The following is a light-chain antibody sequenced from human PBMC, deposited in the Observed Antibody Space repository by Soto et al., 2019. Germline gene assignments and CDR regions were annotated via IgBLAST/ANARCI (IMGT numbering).Light chain of an antibody. V-gene: IGLV2-14*03. Sequence: ALTQPASVSGSPGQSITISCTGTSSDVGGYNYVSWYQHHPGKAPKLIIYDVTNLPSGVSNPFSGSKSGNTASLTISGLQPEDEADYYCSSYTTSNTRQIVFGTGTKVTVL. CDR2: DVT. CDR1: SSDVGGYNY. CDR3: SSYTTSNTRQIV. J-gene: IGLJ1*01.